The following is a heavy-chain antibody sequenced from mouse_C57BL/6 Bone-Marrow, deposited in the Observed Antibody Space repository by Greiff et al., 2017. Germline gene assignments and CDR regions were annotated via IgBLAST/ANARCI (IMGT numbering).Heavy chain of an antibody. CDR1: EFTFSSYG. D-gene: IGHD4-1*01. CDR3: ARHVTGTYFDV. J-gene: IGHJ1*03. V-gene: IGHV5-6*01. Sequence: EVQGVESGGDLVKPGGSLKLSCAASEFTFSSYGMSWVRQTPDKRLEWVATISSGGSYTYYPDSVKGRFTISRDNAKNTLYLQMSSLKSEDTAMYYCARHVTGTYFDVWGTGTTVTVSS. CDR2: ISSGGSYT.